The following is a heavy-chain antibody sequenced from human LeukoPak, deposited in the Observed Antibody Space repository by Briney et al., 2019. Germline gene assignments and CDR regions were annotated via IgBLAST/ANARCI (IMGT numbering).Heavy chain of an antibody. V-gene: IGHV3-23*01. CDR3: AKDSTMYYYDSSGYRN. CDR2: ISGSGGST. J-gene: IGHJ4*02. Sequence: GGSLRLSCAASGFTFSSYAMSWVRQAPGKGLEWVSAISGSGGSTYYADSVKGRFTISRDNSKNTLYLQMNSLRAEDTAVYYCAKDSTMYYYDSSGYRNWGQGTLVTVSS. CDR1: GFTFSSYA. D-gene: IGHD3-22*01.